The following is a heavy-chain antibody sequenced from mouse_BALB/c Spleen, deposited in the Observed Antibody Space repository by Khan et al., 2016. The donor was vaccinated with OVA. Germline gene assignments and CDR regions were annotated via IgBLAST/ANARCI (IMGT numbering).Heavy chain of an antibody. J-gene: IGHJ3*01. V-gene: IGHV9-3-1*01. D-gene: IGHD2-1*01. CDR1: GYTLTDYG. CDR3: SRSNGNYWFAY. CDR2: INTYTGEA. Sequence: QIQLVQSGPELKKPGETVKISCKASGYTLTDYGMNWVKQAPGKGLKWMGWINTYTGEATYAGDFKGRFAFSLETSASTAYLQINNLKTEDTATYFCSRSNGNYWFAYWGQGTLVTVSA.